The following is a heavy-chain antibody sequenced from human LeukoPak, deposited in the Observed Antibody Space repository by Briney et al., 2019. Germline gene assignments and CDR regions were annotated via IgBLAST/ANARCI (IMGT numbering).Heavy chain of an antibody. Sequence: PSETLSLTCSLAGLSISSDYWGWVPQPPGKGLEWIVYILYSGSTNYNTSLKSRVTISVDTSKIQFSLKLSSVTAAGTAVYYCARDPGAVNFDYCGQGTLVTVSS. CDR2: ILYSGST. CDR3: ARDPGAVNFDY. J-gene: IGHJ4*02. CDR1: GLSISSDY. D-gene: IGHD6-19*01. V-gene: IGHV4-59*01.